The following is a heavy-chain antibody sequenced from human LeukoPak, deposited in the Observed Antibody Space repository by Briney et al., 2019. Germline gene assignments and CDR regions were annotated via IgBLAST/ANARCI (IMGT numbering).Heavy chain of an antibody. CDR1: GASISGYY. Sequence: PSETLSLTCRVSGASISGYYWSWIRQPPGKGLEWIGHMYYSGGTTYNPSLKSRVSISLDTSKKHFSLKLSSVTAADTAVYYCAGTGLFFDYWSQGTLVTLSS. CDR2: MYYSGGT. D-gene: IGHD7-27*01. CDR3: AGTGLFFDY. J-gene: IGHJ4*02. V-gene: IGHV4-59*01.